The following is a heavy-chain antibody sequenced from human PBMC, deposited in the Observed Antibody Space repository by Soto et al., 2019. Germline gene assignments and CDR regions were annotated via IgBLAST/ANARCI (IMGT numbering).Heavy chain of an antibody. V-gene: IGHV4-59*01. D-gene: IGHD1-7*01. CDR3: ARRTRNTLWDS. J-gene: IGHJ4*02. Sequence: TSETLSLTCTVSGASISSYYWSWIWLPPGKGLEWFGCIYYSGITSYNPSRKSRVPISVETSKTQFSLKLTSVTATASAVYYCARRTRNTLWDSWAQGTLVNFST. CDR1: GASISSYY. CDR2: IYYSGIT.